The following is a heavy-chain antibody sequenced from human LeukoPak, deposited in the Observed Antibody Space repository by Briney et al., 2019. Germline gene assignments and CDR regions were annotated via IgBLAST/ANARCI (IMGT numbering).Heavy chain of an antibody. V-gene: IGHV3-30*04. Sequence: GGSLRLSCAASGFTFSSYAMHWVRQAPGKGLEWVAVISYDGSNKYYADSVKGRFTISRDNSKNTLYLQMNSLRAEDTAVYYCARGRQLVTRYYFDYWGQGTLVTVSS. CDR3: ARGRQLVTRYYFDY. CDR1: GFTFSSYA. D-gene: IGHD6-13*01. CDR2: ISYDGSNK. J-gene: IGHJ4*02.